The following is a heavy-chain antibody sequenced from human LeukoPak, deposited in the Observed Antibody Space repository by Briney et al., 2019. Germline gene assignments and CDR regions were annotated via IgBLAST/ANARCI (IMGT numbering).Heavy chain of an antibody. V-gene: IGHV4-59*08. D-gene: IGHD5-12*01. CDR3: ARQGGYASPFDY. CDR2: IYYSVST. Sequence: SETLSLTCTVSGGSISSYYWSWIRQPPGKGLEWIGYIYYSVSTNYNPSLKSRVTISVDSSKKQFSLKLISVTAADTAVYYCARQGGYASPFDYWGQGTLVTVSS. CDR1: GGSISSYY. J-gene: IGHJ4*02.